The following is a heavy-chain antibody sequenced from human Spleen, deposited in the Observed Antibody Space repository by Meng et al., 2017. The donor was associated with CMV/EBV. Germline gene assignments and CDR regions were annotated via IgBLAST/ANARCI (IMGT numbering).Heavy chain of an antibody. CDR1: GGSFSGYS. Sequence: YGGSFSGYSWSWLRQPPGKGLGWIGEINHSGSTNYNPSLKSRVTISVDTSKNQFSLKLSSVTAADTAVYYCARDTVTPLYYYGMDVWGQGTTVTVSS. V-gene: IGHV4-34*01. CDR3: ARDTVTPLYYYGMDV. J-gene: IGHJ6*02. CDR2: INHSGST. D-gene: IGHD4-17*01.